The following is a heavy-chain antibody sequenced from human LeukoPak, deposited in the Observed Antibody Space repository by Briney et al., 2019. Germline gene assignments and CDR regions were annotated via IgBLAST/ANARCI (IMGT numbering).Heavy chain of an antibody. V-gene: IGHV3-7*01. CDR3: TKGRSNHY. Sequence: GGSLRLSCAASEFSFSDFWMGWVRQAPGKGLEWVANINQGGSGTYYVDSVKGRFTISRDNAKKSLFLQMNSLRAEDTAVYYCTKGRSNHYWGQGTLVTV. CDR1: EFSFSDFW. D-gene: IGHD4-11*01. CDR2: INQGGSGT. J-gene: IGHJ4*02.